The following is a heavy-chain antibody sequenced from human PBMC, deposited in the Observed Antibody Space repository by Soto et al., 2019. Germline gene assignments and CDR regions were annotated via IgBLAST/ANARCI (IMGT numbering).Heavy chain of an antibody. V-gene: IGHV3-7*04. Sequence: EVQLVESGAGLVQPGGSMRLSCAGSGFSLKTYWMCWLRQAPGKVLEWVANITQDGSEKNYLDSVMGRFTISLNNAHNTLMLPVNSLGAEDAAVYYCARVSLKGGYVDVDFRGQATLVTVSS. D-gene: IGHD5-12*01. CDR3: ARVSLKGGYVDVDF. J-gene: IGHJ4*02. CDR2: ITQDGSEK. CDR1: GFSLKTYW.